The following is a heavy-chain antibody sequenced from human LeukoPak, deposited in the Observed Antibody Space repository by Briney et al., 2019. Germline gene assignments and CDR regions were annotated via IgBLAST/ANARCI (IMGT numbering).Heavy chain of an antibody. J-gene: IGHJ5*02. CDR1: GFTFSSHW. D-gene: IGHD3-10*01. V-gene: IGHV3-48*04. Sequence: GGSLRLSCVDSGFTFSSHWMSWVRQAPGKGLECVSYISRSGSTISYADSVKGRFTISRDNAKNSLYLQMNSLRAEDTAVYFCARDASPAAYNGNWFDPWGQGTLVTVSS. CDR2: ISRSGSTI. CDR3: ARDASPAAYNGNWFDP.